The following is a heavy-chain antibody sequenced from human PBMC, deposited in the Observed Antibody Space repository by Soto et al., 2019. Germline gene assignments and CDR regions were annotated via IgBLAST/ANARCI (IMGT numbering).Heavy chain of an antibody. CDR2: IYHSEST. CDR1: GYSISSGYY. Sequence: SETLSLTCAVSGYSISSGYYWGWVRQPPGKGLEWIGIIYHSESTYYNASLKGRFTISVDTSKNHFSLKLSSVTAADTAVYYCASSPYCSGGSCYSFDVWGQGTMVTVSS. CDR3: ASSPYCSGGSCYSFDV. D-gene: IGHD2-15*01. J-gene: IGHJ3*01. V-gene: IGHV4-38-2*01.